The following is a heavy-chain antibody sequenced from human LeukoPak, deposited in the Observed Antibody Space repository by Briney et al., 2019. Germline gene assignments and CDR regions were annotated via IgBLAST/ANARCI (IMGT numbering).Heavy chain of an antibody. CDR3: ARDDTGWPQYQLPTLPSNWFDP. CDR1: GYTFTSYY. V-gene: IGHV1-46*01. Sequence: ASVKVSCKASGYTFTSYYMHWVRQAPGQGLEWMGIINPSGGSTSYAQKFQGRVTMTRDTSTSTVYMELSSLRSDDTAVYYCARDDTGWPQYQLPTLPSNWFDPWGQGTLVTVSS. D-gene: IGHD2-2*01. J-gene: IGHJ5*02. CDR2: INPSGGST.